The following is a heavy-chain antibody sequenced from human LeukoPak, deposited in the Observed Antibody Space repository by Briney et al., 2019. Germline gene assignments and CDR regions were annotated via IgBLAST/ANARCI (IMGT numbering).Heavy chain of an antibody. CDR1: GFTFSSYW. V-gene: IGHV3-74*01. D-gene: IGHD5-24*01. CDR2: IKLDVRST. J-gene: IGHJ4*02. CDR3: TRDVWGDRDGFFEY. Sequence: PGGSLRLSCAASGFTFSSYWMHWVRQTPGKGLLWVSRIKLDVRSTSYAESVKGRFTISRDNAKNTLYMQMNSPRAEDSAAYYCTRDVWGDRDGFFEYWGQGTLVTVSS.